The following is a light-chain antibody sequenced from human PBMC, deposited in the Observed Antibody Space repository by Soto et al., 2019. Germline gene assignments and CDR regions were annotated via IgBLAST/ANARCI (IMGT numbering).Light chain of an antibody. CDR1: RSDVGDYNS. J-gene: IGLJ3*02. Sequence: QSALTQPPSASGSPGRSVPISCSGTRSDVGDYNSVSWYQQHPGKAPKLMIYEVSKRPPGVPDRFSGSKSGNAASLTVSGLQAEDEADYYCSSYAGSNIWVFGGGTKLTVL. V-gene: IGLV2-8*01. CDR2: EVS. CDR3: SSYAGSNIWV.